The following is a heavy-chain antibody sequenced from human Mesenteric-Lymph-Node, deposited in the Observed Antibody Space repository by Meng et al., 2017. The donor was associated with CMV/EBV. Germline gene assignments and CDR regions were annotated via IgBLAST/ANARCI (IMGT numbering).Heavy chain of an antibody. Sequence: GGSLRLSCAASGFTFSSYAMHWVRQAPGKGLEWVAVISYDGSNKYYADSVKGRFTISRDNSKNTLYLQMNSLRAEDTAVYYCARDPGGVVISPWYFDYWDQGTLVTVSS. CDR2: ISYDGSNK. J-gene: IGHJ4*02. D-gene: IGHD2-21*01. CDR3: ARDPGGVVISPWYFDY. V-gene: IGHV3-30*04. CDR1: GFTFSSYA.